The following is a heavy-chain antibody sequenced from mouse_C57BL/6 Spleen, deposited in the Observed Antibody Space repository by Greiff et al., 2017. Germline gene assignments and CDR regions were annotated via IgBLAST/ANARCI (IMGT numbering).Heavy chain of an antibody. CDR3: ARHYYGSSYDYAMDN. J-gene: IGHJ4*01. CDR1: GYAFRSSW. V-gene: IGHV1-82*01. Sequence: VQLQQSGPELVQPGASEKISCKASGYAFRSSWVNWVKQRPGKGLEWIGRIYPGDGDTNYNGKFKGKATLTADKSSSTAYMQLSSLTSEDSAVYVCARHYYGSSYDYAMDNRGQATSGTVSS. D-gene: IGHD1-1*01. CDR2: IYPGDGDT.